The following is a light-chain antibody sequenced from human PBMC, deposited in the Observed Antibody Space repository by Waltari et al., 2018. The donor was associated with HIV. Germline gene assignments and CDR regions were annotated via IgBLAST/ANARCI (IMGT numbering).Light chain of an antibody. V-gene: IGLV1-47*01. Sequence: QSVLTQPPSASGTPGQRVTISCFGSSSNIGTTYVYWYQQLPGTAPKLLIYTNNQRPSGVTDRFSGSKSGTSASLAISGLRSEDEAEYYCAAWDDSLSGWAFGGGTKLTVL. CDR2: TNN. J-gene: IGLJ3*02. CDR3: AAWDDSLSGWA. CDR1: SSNIGTTY.